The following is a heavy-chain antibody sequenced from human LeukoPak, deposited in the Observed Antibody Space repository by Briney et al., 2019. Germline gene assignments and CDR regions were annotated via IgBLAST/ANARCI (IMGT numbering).Heavy chain of an antibody. CDR1: GFTFSSYW. Sequence: GGSLRLSCAASGFTFSSYWMHWVRQAPGKGLVWVSRINSDGSSTSYADSVKGRFTVSRDNAKNTLYLQMNSLRAEDTAVYYCARRGSYRQFDYWGQGTLVTVSS. J-gene: IGHJ4*02. CDR2: INSDGSST. CDR3: ARRGSYRQFDY. V-gene: IGHV3-74*01. D-gene: IGHD3-16*02.